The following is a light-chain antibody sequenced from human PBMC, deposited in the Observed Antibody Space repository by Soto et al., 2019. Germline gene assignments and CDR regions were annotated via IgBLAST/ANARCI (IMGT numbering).Light chain of an antibody. Sequence: QSVLTQPPSVSAAPGQKVTISCSGSSSNIGNNYVSWYQQVPGTAPKLLIYENNKRPSGMPDRISGSKSGTSATLGITGLQTGDEADYYCGTWDSSLSVGVFGGGTKVTVL. CDR1: SSNIGNNY. J-gene: IGLJ2*01. V-gene: IGLV1-51*02. CDR3: GTWDSSLSVGV. CDR2: ENN.